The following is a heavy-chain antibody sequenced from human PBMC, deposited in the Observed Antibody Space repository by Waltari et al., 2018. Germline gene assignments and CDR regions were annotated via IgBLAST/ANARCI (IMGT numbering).Heavy chain of an antibody. CDR3: ARVRVVPGFGELSAPYYFDY. J-gene: IGHJ4*02. V-gene: IGHV4-34*01. CDR1: GGSFSGYI. CDR2: IKHRGST. D-gene: IGHD3-10*01. Sequence: QVQLQQWGAGLLKPSETLSRTCAVYGGSFSGYIWRWIRQPPGKGLEWIGEIKHRGSTNYNPSLKSRVTISVDTSKNQFSLKLTSVTAADTAMYYCARVRVVPGFGELSAPYYFDYWGQGTLVTVSS.